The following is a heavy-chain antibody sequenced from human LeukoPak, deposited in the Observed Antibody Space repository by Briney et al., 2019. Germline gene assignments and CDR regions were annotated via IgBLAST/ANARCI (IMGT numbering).Heavy chain of an antibody. CDR3: ARDRKYYGSGSFSNWFDP. V-gene: IGHV4-59*01. CDR2: IYYSGST. J-gene: IGHJ5*02. CDR1: GGSISSYY. D-gene: IGHD3-10*01. Sequence: SETPSPTCTVSGGSISSYYWSWIRQPPGKGLEWIGYIYYSGSTNYNPSLKSRVTISVDTSKNQFSLNLSSVTAADTAVYYCARDRKYYGSGSFSNWFDPWGQGTLVTVSS.